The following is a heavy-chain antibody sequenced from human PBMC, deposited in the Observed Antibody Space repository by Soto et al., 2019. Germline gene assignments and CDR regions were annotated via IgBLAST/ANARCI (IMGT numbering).Heavy chain of an antibody. J-gene: IGHJ4*02. CDR1: GGCMSSRRYY. V-gene: IGHV4-39*01. CDR2: IYYSGST. Sequence: SETLALTCAVSGGCMSSRRYYWGWIRQPPGKGLEWIGNIYYSGSTYYNPSLKSRVTISVDTSKNQFSLKLSSVTAADTAVYYCASSEFHWGQGTLVTVSS. D-gene: IGHD2-21*01. CDR3: ASSEFH.